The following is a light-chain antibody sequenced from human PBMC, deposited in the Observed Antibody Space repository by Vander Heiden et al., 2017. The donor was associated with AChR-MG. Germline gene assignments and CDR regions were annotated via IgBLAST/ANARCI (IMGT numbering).Light chain of an antibody. V-gene: IGKV3-11*01. CDR2: DAS. CDR3: HQCQEWPIT. J-gene: IGKJ3*01. CDR1: ESIGSY. Sequence: EIVLKQSPATLSLSPGERAPLSRRASESIGSYLGWYQQKPGQPPRLLIYDASNRATCISARFSGSGSGTDFTLTISGLEAEDLAVYYCHQCQEWPITFGHGTKVAIK.